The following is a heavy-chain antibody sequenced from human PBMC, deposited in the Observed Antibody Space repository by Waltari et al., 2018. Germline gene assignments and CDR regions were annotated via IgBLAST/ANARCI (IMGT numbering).Heavy chain of an antibody. V-gene: IGHV3-13*01. J-gene: IGHJ4*02. CDR1: GFTFSSYD. CDR3: ARAGEATVTPEYYFDY. D-gene: IGHD4-17*01. Sequence: EVQLVESGGGLVQPGGSLRLSCAASGFTFSSYDMHWVRQATGKGLEWVSAIGTAGDTYYPGSVKGRVTISRENAKNSLYLQMNSLRAGDTAVYYCARAGEATVTPEYYFDYWGQGTLVTVSS. CDR2: IGTAGDT.